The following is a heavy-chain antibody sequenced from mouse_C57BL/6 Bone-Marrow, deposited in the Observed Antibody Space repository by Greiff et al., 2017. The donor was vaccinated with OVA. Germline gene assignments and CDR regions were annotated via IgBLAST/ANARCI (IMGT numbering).Heavy chain of an antibody. CDR1: GYTFTSYW. CDR2: IDPSDSYT. J-gene: IGHJ2*01. CDR3: ARGKLLTWYFDY. Sequence: QVQLQQPGAELVMPGASVKLSCKASGYTFTSYWMHWVKQRPGQGLEWIGEIDPSDSYTNYNQKFKGKSTLTVDKSSSTAYMQLSSLTSDDSAVYYCARGKLLTWYFDYWGQGTTLTVSS. D-gene: IGHD2-1*01. V-gene: IGHV1-69*01.